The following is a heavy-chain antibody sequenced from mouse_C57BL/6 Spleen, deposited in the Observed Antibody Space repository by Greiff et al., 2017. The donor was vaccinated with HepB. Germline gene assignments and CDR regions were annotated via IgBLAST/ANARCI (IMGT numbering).Heavy chain of an antibody. V-gene: IGHV1-4*01. CDR3: ARSLITTVDDY. Sequence: VQVVESGAELARPGASVKMSCKASGYTFTSYTMHWVKQRPGKGMEWIGYINPSSGYTKYNQKFKDKATLTADKTSSTAYMQLSSLKSEDSAVYYCARSLITTVDDYWGQGTTLTVSS. D-gene: IGHD1-1*01. CDR2: INPSSGYT. CDR1: GYTFTSYT. J-gene: IGHJ2*01.